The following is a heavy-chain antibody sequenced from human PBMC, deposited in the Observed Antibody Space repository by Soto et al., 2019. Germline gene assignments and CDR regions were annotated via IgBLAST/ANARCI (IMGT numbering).Heavy chain of an antibody. Sequence: QVQLVQSGAEVKKPGSSVKVSCKASGGTFSSYAISWVRQAPGQGLEWMGGIIPIFGTANYAQKFQGRVTITADEYTSTAYMELSSLRSEDTAVYYCARASEGYCSGGSCYSEKYYYYGMDVWGQGTTVTVSS. CDR2: IIPIFGTA. J-gene: IGHJ6*02. D-gene: IGHD2-15*01. CDR1: GGTFSSYA. CDR3: ARASEGYCSGGSCYSEKYYYYGMDV. V-gene: IGHV1-69*01.